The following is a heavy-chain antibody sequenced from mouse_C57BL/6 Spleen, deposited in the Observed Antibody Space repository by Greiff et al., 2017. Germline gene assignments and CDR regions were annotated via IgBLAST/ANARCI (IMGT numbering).Heavy chain of an antibody. CDR1: GYSITSGYY. D-gene: IGHD2-3*01. V-gene: IGHV3-6*01. CDR2: ISYDGSN. CDR3: ARDYDGYSYAMDY. Sequence: EVHLVESGPGLVKPSQSLSLTCSVTGYSITSGYYWNWIRQFPGNKLEWMGYISYDGSNNYNPSLKNRISITRDTSKNQFFLKLNSVTTEDTATYYCARDYDGYSYAMDYWGQGTSVTVSS. J-gene: IGHJ4*01.